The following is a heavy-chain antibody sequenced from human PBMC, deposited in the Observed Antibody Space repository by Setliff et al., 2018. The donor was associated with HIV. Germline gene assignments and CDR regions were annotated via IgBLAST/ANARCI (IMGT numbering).Heavy chain of an antibody. V-gene: IGHV3-21*06. CDR1: GFTFTIYS. CDR2: ISSGGGYI. D-gene: IGHD3-16*02. Sequence: LRLSCAASGFTFTIYSLNWVRQAPGKGLEWVSSISSGGGYIYYADSVKGRFTISRDSTKNSVYLQMNSLRAEDTAVYYCARDSGPYYDYVWGTYRPIYFQHWGQGTLVTVSS. J-gene: IGHJ1*01. CDR3: ARDSGPYYDYVWGTYRPIYFQH.